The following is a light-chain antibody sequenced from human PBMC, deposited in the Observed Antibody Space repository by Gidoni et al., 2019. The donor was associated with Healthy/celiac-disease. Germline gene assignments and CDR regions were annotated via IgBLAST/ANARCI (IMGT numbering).Light chain of an antibody. CDR2: GAS. J-gene: IGKJ4*01. CDR1: QSISSY. V-gene: IGKV1-39*01. Sequence: IQMTQSPSSLSASVGDRVTLTCRASQSISSYLNWYQQKAGKAPKLLIYGASSWQSGVPARFSGSGSGTDFTLTISSLQPEDFATYYCQQYYSSLRTFXRXTKVEIK. CDR3: QQYYSSLRT.